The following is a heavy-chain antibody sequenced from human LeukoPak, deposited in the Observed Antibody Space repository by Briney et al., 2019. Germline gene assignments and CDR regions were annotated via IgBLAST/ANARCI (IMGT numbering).Heavy chain of an antibody. Sequence: PSETLPLTCTVSGGSISTYYWSWLRQPPGKGLEWIGYVYYTGSTNYNPSLESRVTLSVDTSKNQFSLKLSSVTAADTAVYYCARHDSGSYPLDYWGQGTLVTVSS. J-gene: IGHJ4*02. CDR1: GGSISTYY. V-gene: IGHV4-59*08. D-gene: IGHD1-26*01. CDR2: VYYTGST. CDR3: ARHDSGSYPLDY.